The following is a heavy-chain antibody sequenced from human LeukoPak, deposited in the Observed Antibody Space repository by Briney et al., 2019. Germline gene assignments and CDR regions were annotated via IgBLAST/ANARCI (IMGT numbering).Heavy chain of an antibody. CDR2: ISSNGGST. V-gene: IGHV3-64D*09. CDR1: GFTFSRYA. J-gene: IGHJ4*02. Sequence: GGSLRLSYSASGFTFSRYAMHWVRQAPGKGLEYVSAISSNGGSTYYADSVKGRFTISRDNAKNTLYLQMRSLRAEDPVVYYCVKDGSYYYDSSGRDYWGQGALVTVSS. D-gene: IGHD3-22*01. CDR3: VKDGSYYYDSSGRDY.